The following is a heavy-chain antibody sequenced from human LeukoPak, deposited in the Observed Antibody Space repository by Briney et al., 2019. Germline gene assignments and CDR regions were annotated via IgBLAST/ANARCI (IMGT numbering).Heavy chain of an antibody. CDR2: ISSSGSTI. CDR1: GFSFSTYE. CDR3: ARWYAANDY. V-gene: IGHV3-48*03. J-gene: IGHJ4*02. Sequence: PGGSLRLSCEASGFSFSTYEMNWVRQAPGKGLEWVSYISSSGSTIYYADSVKGRFTISRDNAKNSLYLQMNSLRAEDTAVYYCARWYAANDYWGQGTLVTVSS. D-gene: IGHD2-15*01.